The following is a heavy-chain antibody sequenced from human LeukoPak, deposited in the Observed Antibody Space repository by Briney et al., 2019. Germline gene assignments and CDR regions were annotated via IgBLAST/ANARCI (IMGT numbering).Heavy chain of an antibody. D-gene: IGHD3-22*01. CDR1: GFTFSSDA. Sequence: PGGSLRLSCAASGFTFSSDAMSWVRQAPGKGLEWVSAISGSGGSTCYADSVKGRFTISRDNSKNTLYLQMNSLRAEDTAVYYCAKVPYYDSSGYHWGQGTLVTVSS. V-gene: IGHV3-23*01. J-gene: IGHJ4*02. CDR2: ISGSGGST. CDR3: AKVPYYDSSGYH.